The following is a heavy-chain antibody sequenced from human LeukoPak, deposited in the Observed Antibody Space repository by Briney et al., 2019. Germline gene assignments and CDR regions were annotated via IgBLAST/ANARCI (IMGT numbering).Heavy chain of an antibody. CDR3: AKKNTAYCGGVCNSDLFDY. Sequence: GGSLRLSCAASRFTFSSYGMHWVRQAPGKGLEWVAFISYDGNNKYYGDSVKGRFTISRDNSKNTLYLQMNSLIPEDTAVYYCAKKNTAYCGGVCNSDLFDYWGQGTLVTVSS. J-gene: IGHJ4*02. D-gene: IGHD2-21*01. V-gene: IGHV3-30*02. CDR2: ISYDGNNK. CDR1: RFTFSSYG.